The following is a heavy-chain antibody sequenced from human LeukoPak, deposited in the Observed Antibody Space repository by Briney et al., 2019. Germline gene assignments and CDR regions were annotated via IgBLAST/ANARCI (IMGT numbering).Heavy chain of an antibody. Sequence: GGSLRLSCAASGFDFSSFSMSWVRQAPGKGLEWVANLKEDRTEEEYLDSVKGRFTIFRDNAKNSLDLQMNSLRAEDTAVYYCAREQWLVPAFDYWGQGTLVTVSS. CDR3: AREQWLVPAFDY. V-gene: IGHV3-7*01. CDR2: LKEDRTEE. J-gene: IGHJ4*02. CDR1: GFDFSSFS. D-gene: IGHD6-19*01.